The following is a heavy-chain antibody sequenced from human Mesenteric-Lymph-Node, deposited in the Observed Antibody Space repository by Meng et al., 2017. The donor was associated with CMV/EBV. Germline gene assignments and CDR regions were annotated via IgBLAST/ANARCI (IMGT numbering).Heavy chain of an antibody. J-gene: IGHJ6*02. CDR2: IYYSGST. Sequence: SETLSLTCTVSGGSISSYYWSWIRQPPGEGLEWIGSIYYSGSTYYIPSLKSRVTISVDTSKNQFSLKLSSVTAADTAVYYCARERNYPMDVWGQGTTVTVSS. V-gene: IGHV4-59*04. CDR3: ARERNYPMDV. CDR1: GGSISSYY. D-gene: IGHD1-7*01.